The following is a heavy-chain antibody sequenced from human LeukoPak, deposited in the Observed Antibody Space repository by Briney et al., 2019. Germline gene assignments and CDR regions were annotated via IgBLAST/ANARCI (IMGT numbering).Heavy chain of an antibody. CDR1: GFSFSSYW. D-gene: IGHD2/OR15-2a*01. CDR2: IKEDGREK. CDR3: ARVIGATVSPRSALDY. J-gene: IGHJ4*02. Sequence: GGSLRLSCGASGFSFSSYWMTWVRQAPGQGLEWVASIKEDGREKYYVGSVKGRFTISRDNAKNSLYLDMNSLAVADTALYYCARVIGATVSPRSALDYWGQGTLVTVSS. V-gene: IGHV3-7*01.